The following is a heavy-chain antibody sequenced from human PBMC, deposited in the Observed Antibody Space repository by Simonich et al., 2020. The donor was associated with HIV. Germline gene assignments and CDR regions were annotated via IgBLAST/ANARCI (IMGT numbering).Heavy chain of an antibody. Sequence: EVQLVESGGGLVKPGGSLRLSCAASGFTFSSYSMNWVRQAPGKGLEWVSSISSSRSYIYYADSVKGRFTISRDNAKNSLYLQMNSLRAEDTAVYYCARGSANLNYWGQGTLVTVSS. CDR1: GFTFSSYS. CDR2: ISSSRSYI. J-gene: IGHJ4*02. V-gene: IGHV3-21*01. CDR3: ARGSANLNY.